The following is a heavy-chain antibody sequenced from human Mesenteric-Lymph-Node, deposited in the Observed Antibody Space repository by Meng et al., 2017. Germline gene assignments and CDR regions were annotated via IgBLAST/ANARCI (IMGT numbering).Heavy chain of an antibody. CDR3: ARVRYYYGAGSLRGEEFDY. J-gene: IGHJ4*02. Sequence: QVQLQESGPGLVKPSETLSLTCTVSGGSISSRYWSWIRQPPGKGLEWIGYIHYTGSTNYNPSLKSRVTISVDTSKTQFSLKMTSVSAADTAVYYCARVRYYYGAGSLRGEEFDYWGQGALVTVSS. D-gene: IGHD3-10*01. V-gene: IGHV4-59*11. CDR2: IHYTGST. CDR1: GGSISSRY.